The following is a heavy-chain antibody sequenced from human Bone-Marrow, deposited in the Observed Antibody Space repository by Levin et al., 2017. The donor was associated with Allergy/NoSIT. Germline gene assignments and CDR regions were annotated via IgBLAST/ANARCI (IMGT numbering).Heavy chain of an antibody. D-gene: IGHD3-3*01. Sequence: GGSLRLSCAPSGFIFTNYWMRWIRQVPGKGLEWVASVSQDGNEKYYVDSVKGRFTISRDNAKNSLYLQMNSLRAEDTAVYYCARTTTVSGAVAYMDVWGEGTTVTVSS. CDR2: VSQDGNEK. J-gene: IGHJ6*03. CDR3: ARTTTVSGAVAYMDV. CDR1: GFIFTNYW. V-gene: IGHV3-7*03.